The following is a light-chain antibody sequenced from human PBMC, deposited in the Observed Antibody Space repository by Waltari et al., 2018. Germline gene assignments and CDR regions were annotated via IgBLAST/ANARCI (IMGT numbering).Light chain of an antibody. CDR1: QNIGRY. J-gene: IGKJ1*01. Sequence: ELVLTQSPGTLSLSPGERATLSCRASQNIGRYLVWYKQKPGQPPRLLIYAASTRATGSPDRFIGSGSGTDFSLTIARLEPEDFAVYFCQNHERLPATFGQGTKVEI. CDR3: QNHERLPAT. CDR2: AAS. V-gene: IGKV3-20*01.